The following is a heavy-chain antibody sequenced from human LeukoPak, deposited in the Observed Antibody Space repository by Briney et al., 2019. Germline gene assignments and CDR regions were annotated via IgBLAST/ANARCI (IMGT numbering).Heavy chain of an antibody. CDR3: ARHYDSSGSHMDY. J-gene: IGHJ4*02. D-gene: IGHD3-22*01. V-gene: IGHV3-48*03. CDR1: GFTFSGFA. CDR2: IRSGGNTR. Sequence: PGGSLRLSCAASGFTFSGFAMSWVRQAPGKGLEWISYIRSGGNTRYYADSVKGRFTISRDDAKNSLYLQLNSLRAEDTAVYYCARHYDSSGSHMDYWGQGTLVTVSS.